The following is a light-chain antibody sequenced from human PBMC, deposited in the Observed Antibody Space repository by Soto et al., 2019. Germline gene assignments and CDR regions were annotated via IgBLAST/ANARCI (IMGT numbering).Light chain of an antibody. CDR3: QQSYSTPIT. CDR1: QSITNY. Sequence: DIQMTQSPSSLSASVGDRVTITCRASQSITNYLNWYQQKPGKAPNHLIYAASILQSGVPSRFRGSGSGTDFTLTISSLQPEDFAAYFCQQSYSTPITFGQGTRLEI. J-gene: IGKJ5*01. V-gene: IGKV1-39*01. CDR2: AAS.